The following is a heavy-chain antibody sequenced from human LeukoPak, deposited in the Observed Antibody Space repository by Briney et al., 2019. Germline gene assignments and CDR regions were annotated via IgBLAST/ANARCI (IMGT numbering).Heavy chain of an antibody. J-gene: IGHJ4*02. CDR3: ARTPPKGDIDY. CDR2: MSASSGNT. CDR1: GYTFTRYD. Sequence: GASVKVSCKASGYTFTRYDINWVRQATGQGLEWLGWMSASSGNTGYAQKFQGRVSMTRATSISTAYLELSSLTFEDTAVYYCARTPPKGDIDYWGQGTLVTVSS. V-gene: IGHV1-8*01. D-gene: IGHD2-21*02.